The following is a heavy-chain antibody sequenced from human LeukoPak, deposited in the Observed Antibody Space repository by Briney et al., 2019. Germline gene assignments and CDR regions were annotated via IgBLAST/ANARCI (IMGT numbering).Heavy chain of an antibody. CDR2: IYYSGST. CDR1: GGSISSSSYY. V-gene: IGHV4-39*01. Sequence: SETLSLTCTVSGGSISSSSYYWGWIRQPPGKGLEWIGSIYYSGSTYYNPSLKSRVTISVDTSKNQFSLKLSSVTAADTAVYHCARRGYRAAAGIWTDYYYYYLDVWGKGTTVTVSS. CDR3: ARRGYRAAAGIWTDYYYYYLDV. D-gene: IGHD6-13*01. J-gene: IGHJ6*03.